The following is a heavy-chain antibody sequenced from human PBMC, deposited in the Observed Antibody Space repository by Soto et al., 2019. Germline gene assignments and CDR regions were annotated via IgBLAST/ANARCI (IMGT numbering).Heavy chain of an antibody. CDR1: GYSISSGYY. Sequence: SETLSLTCGVSGYSISSGYYWGWLRQPPGKGLEWIESVYHSGTTYSNPSLKSRVTIWLDTSKNQFSLKLSSVTAADTAMYYCTRSLFSSSWFAGSWGQGILVTVSS. CDR3: TRSLFSSSWFAGS. D-gene: IGHD6-13*01. V-gene: IGHV4-38-2*01. CDR2: VYHSGTT. J-gene: IGHJ5*02.